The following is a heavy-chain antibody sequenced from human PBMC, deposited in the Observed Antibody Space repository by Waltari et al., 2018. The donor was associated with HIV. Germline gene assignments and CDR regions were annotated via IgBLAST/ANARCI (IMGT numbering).Heavy chain of an antibody. CDR3: ARLGGFFPHFDY. CDR1: GGSISSSSYY. D-gene: IGHD1-26*01. CDR2: IYYSGST. J-gene: IGHJ4*02. Sequence: QLQLQESGQGLVKPSKTLSLTCTVSGGSISSSSYYRGWIRQPPGKGLAWIGSIYYSGSTYYNPSRKSRVTISVDTSKDQFSLKRSSVTAADTAVYYCARLGGFFPHFDYWVQGTLVTVAS. V-gene: IGHV4-39*01.